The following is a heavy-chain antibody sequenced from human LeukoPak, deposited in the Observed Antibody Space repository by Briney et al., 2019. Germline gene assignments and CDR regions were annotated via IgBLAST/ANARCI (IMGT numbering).Heavy chain of an antibody. D-gene: IGHD2-15*01. CDR3: ARDYCSGGRCYSVDY. J-gene: IGHJ4*02. CDR1: GFTFSSYS. CDR2: ITSSSSSI. V-gene: IGHV3-48*04. Sequence: GGSLRLSCAASGFTFSSYSLNWVRQAPGKGLEWVSYITSSSSSIYYADSVKGRFTISRDNARNSLYLQMNSLRAEDTAMYYCARDYCSGGRCYSVDYWGQGTLVTVSS.